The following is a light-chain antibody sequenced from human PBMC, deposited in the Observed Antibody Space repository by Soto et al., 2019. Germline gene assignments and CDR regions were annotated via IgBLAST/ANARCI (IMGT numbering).Light chain of an antibody. Sequence: DIQMPQSPSSLSASVGDRVTITCRASQDISNSLAWYQKKPGKVPKVLIYDASTLHSGVPSRFSGSGSGTDFTLTINNFQPEDAATYYCQMYFTAPETFGQGTKVDIK. V-gene: IGKV1-27*01. CDR2: DAS. CDR1: QDISNS. CDR3: QMYFTAPET. J-gene: IGKJ1*01.